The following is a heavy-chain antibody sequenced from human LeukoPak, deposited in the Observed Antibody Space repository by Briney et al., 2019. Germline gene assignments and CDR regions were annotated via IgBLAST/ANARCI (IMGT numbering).Heavy chain of an antibody. CDR3: AKDGGSGYMDV. Sequence: GGSLRLSCAASGFTFSRYGMHWVRQAPGKGLEWVAFIHFDGSNKYYADSVKGRFTISRDISKNTVHLQMNSLRAEDAAVYYCAKDGGSGYMDVWGKGTTVTISS. V-gene: IGHV3-30*02. CDR1: GFTFSRYG. CDR2: IHFDGSNK. D-gene: IGHD3-10*01. J-gene: IGHJ6*03.